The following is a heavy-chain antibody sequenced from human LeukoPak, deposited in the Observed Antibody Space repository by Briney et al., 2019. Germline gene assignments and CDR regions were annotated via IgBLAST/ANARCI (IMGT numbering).Heavy chain of an antibody. J-gene: IGHJ4*02. CDR2: ISGSGGST. V-gene: IGHV3-23*01. Sequence: GGTLRLSCAASGFTFSSYGMSWVRQAPGKGLEWVSAISGSGGSTYYADSVKGRFTISRDNSKNTLYLQMNSLRAEDTAVYYCAKNEINQWLALAYFDYWGQGTLVTVSS. CDR3: AKNEINQWLALAYFDY. D-gene: IGHD6-19*01. CDR1: GFTFSSYG.